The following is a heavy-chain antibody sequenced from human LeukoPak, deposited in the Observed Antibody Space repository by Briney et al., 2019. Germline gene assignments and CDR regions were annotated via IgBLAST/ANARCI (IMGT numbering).Heavy chain of an antibody. CDR2: ITIGRSNI. D-gene: IGHD2-8*02. J-gene: IGHJ4*02. V-gene: IGHV3-21*01. CDR1: GFTFSSYS. Sequence: GRSLRLSCAASGFTFSSYSMNWVRQAPRNGLEWVTSITIGRSNIYYAYSVKGRFTISRDKPKNSLYLQMYSPRAEDTAVYYCARDMGCVVRGYFDYWGQGTLVTVSS. CDR3: ARDMGCVVRGYFDY.